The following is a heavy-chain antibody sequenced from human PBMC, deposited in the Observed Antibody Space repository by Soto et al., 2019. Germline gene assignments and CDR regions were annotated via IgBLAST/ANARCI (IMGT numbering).Heavy chain of an antibody. CDR1: GGSTSSSSYY. CDR3: ARQGAVAGPQALDY. CDR2: IYYSGST. D-gene: IGHD6-19*01. V-gene: IGHV4-39*01. J-gene: IGHJ4*02. Sequence: SETLSLTCTVSGGSTSSSSYYWGWIRQPPGKGLEWIGSIYYSGSTHYNPSLKSRVTISVDTSKNQFSLKLSSVTAADTAVYYCARQGAVAGPQALDYWGQGPLVTVSS.